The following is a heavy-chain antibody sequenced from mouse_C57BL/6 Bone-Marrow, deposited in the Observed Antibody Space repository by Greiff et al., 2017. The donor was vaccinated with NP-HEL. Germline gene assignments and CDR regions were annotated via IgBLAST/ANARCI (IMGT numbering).Heavy chain of an antibody. CDR2: ISDGGSYT. Sequence: EVQRVESGGGLVKPGGSLKLSCAASGFTFSSYAMSWVRQTPEKRLEWVATISDGGSYTYYPDNVKGRFTISRDNAKNNLYLQMSHLKSEDTAMYYCAREGIYYGNYGWYFDVWGTGTTVTVSS. V-gene: IGHV5-4*01. CDR3: AREGIYYGNYGWYFDV. J-gene: IGHJ1*03. CDR1: GFTFSSYA. D-gene: IGHD2-1*01.